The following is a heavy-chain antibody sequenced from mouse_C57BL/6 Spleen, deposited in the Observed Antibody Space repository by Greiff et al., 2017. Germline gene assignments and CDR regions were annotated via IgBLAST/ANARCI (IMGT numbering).Heavy chain of an antibody. CDR1: GFSLTSYG. Sequence: VKLMESGPGLVQPSQSLSITCTVSGFSLTSYGVHWVRQSPGKGLEWLGVIWSGGSTDYNAAFISRLSISKDNSKSQVFFKMNSLQADDTAIYXCARNYYYGRGEDYFDYWGQGTTLTVSS. CDR2: IWSGGST. J-gene: IGHJ2*01. V-gene: IGHV2-2*01. CDR3: ARNYYYGRGEDYFDY. D-gene: IGHD1-1*01.